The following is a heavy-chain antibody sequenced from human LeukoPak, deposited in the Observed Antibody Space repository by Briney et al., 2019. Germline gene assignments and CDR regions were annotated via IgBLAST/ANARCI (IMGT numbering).Heavy chain of an antibody. Sequence: GESLKISCKGSGYSFTSYWIGWVRQMPGKGLEWMGIIYPGDSDTRDSPSFQGQVTISADKSISTAYLQWSSLKASDTAMYYCARRPSYDFWSGYYGVDGLDFWGHGTMVTVSS. D-gene: IGHD3-3*01. CDR3: ARRPSYDFWSGYYGVDGLDF. V-gene: IGHV5-51*01. CDR2: IYPGDSDT. J-gene: IGHJ3*01. CDR1: GYSFTSYW.